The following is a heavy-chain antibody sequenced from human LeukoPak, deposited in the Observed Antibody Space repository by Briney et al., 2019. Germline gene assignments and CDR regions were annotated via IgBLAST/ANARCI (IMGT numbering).Heavy chain of an antibody. CDR2: ISSSSSYI. D-gene: IGHD1-20*01. Sequence: GGSLRLSCAASGFTFSSYSMNWVRQAPGKGLEWVSSISSSSSYIYYADSVKGRFTISRDNAKNSLYLQMNSLRAEDTAVYYCARKRYNWNSLDYWGQGTLVTVSS. J-gene: IGHJ4*02. CDR1: GFTFSSYS. CDR3: ARKRYNWNSLDY. V-gene: IGHV3-21*01.